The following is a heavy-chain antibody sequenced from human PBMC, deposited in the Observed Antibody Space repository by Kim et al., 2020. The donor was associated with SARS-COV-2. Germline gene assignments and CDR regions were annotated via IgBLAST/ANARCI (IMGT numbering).Heavy chain of an antibody. D-gene: IGHD6-19*01. CDR2: INQDGSEK. J-gene: IGHJ4*02. Sequence: GGSLRLSCAASGFTFSNYWMSWVRQAPGKGLEWVANINQDGSEKSYVDSMKGRFTISRDNSKNSLYLQMDSLRAEDTALYYCARIHRAVAGLYCGQGTLVTLSS. CDR3: ARIHRAVAGLY. V-gene: IGHV3-7*01. CDR1: GFTFSNYW.